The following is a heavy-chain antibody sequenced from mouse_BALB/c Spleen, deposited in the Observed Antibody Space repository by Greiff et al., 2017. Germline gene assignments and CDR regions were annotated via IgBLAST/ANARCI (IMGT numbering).Heavy chain of an antibody. CDR1: GFTFSSYA. J-gene: IGHJ4*01. CDR2: ISSGGST. D-gene: IGHD1-1*01. Sequence: EVKLMESGGGLVKPGGSLKLSCAASGFTFSSYAMSWVRQTPEKRLEWVASISSGGSTYYPDSVKGRFTISRDNARNILYLQMSSLRSEDTAMYYCAYYGSSYAMDYWGQGTSVTVSS. V-gene: IGHV5-6-5*01. CDR3: AYYGSSYAMDY.